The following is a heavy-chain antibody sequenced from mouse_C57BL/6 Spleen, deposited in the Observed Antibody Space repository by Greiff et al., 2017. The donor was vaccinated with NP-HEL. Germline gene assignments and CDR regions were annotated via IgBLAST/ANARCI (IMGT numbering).Heavy chain of an antibody. V-gene: IGHV1-55*01. CDR2: IYPGSGST. CDR1: GYTFTIYW. J-gene: IGHJ1*03. Sequence: QVQLQQPGAELVKPGASVKMSCKASGYTFTIYWITWVKQRPGQGLEWIGDIYPGSGSTNYNEKFKSKATLTVDTSSSTAYMQLSSLTSEDSAVYYCARRYYGSSLWYFDVWGTGTTVTVSS. CDR3: ARRYYGSSLWYFDV. D-gene: IGHD1-1*01.